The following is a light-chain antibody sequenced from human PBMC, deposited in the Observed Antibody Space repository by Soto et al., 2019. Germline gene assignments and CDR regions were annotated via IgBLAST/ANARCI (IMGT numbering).Light chain of an antibody. CDR2: GAS. Sequence: IVVTQSPGTLSVSPGERATLSCRASQNIGNKVGWYQQTLGQAPRLLIYGASPRETGIPAIFSGSGAGTDCTRTISSLQPEDFATYYCQQYNSYPRTFGGGTKVDIK. V-gene: IGKV3D-15*01. CDR3: QQYNSYPRT. J-gene: IGKJ4*01. CDR1: QNIGNK.